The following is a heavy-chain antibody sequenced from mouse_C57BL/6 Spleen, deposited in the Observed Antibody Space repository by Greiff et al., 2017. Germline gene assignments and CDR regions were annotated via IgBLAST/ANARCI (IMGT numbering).Heavy chain of an antibody. CDR2: IHPNSGST. CDR3: AGGAKEAY. V-gene: IGHV1-64*01. J-gene: IGHJ3*01. Sequence: QVQLQQPGAELVQPGASVKLSCKASGYTFTSYWMHWVKQRPGPGLEWIGMIHPNSGSTNYNEKFKSKATLTVDKSTSTAYMQLSSMTSVDTAVYYCAGGAKEAYWGQGTLVTVAA. CDR1: GYTFTSYW.